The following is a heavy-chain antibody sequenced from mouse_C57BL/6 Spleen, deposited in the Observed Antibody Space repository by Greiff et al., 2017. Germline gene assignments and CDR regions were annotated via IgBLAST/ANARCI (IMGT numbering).Heavy chain of an antibody. D-gene: IGHD1-1*01. J-gene: IGHJ4*01. Sequence: QVQLQQSGAELMKPGASVKLSCKATGYTFTAYWIEWVKQRPGHGLEWIGEILPGSGSTNYNEKFKGKATFTADTSSNTAYMQLSSLTTEDSAIYYCARWGTTVVATRDYAMDYWGQGTSVTVSS. CDR2: ILPGSGST. CDR1: GYTFTAYW. CDR3: ARWGTTVVATRDYAMDY. V-gene: IGHV1-9*01.